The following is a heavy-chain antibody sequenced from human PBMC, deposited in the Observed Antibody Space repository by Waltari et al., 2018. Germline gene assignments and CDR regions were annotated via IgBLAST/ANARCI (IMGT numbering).Heavy chain of an antibody. CDR3: ASQTADYDSSGYQGGFDY. Sequence: QVQLVQSGAEVKKPGASVKVSCKASGYTFTSYDINWVRQATGQGLEWMGWMNPNSGNTGYAQKFQGRVTITRNTSISTAYMELSSLRSEDTAVYYCASQTADYDSSGYQGGFDYWGQGTLVTVSS. CDR2: MNPNSGNT. J-gene: IGHJ4*02. D-gene: IGHD3-22*01. V-gene: IGHV1-8*03. CDR1: GYTFTSYD.